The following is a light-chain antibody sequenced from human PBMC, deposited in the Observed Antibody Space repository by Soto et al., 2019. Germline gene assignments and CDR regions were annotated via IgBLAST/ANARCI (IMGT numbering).Light chain of an antibody. J-gene: IGKJ1*01. CDR1: QSVRSD. CDR3: QQYDQWWT. V-gene: IGKV3-15*01. Sequence: EIVLTQSPGTLSLSPGERATLSCRASQSVRSDYLAWYQQKPGQAPRLLIYGASIRAAGIPARFSGSGSGTEFSLTISSLQSEDFGVFFCQQYDQWWTFGQGTKVEVK. CDR2: GAS.